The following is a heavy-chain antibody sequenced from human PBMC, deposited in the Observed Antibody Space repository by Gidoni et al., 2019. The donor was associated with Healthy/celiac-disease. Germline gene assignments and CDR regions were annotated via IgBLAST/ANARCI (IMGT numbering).Heavy chain of an antibody. J-gene: IGHJ4*02. CDR2: INHSGST. CDR3: ARGGGRDGYNLGLDY. CDR1: GGSFSGYY. V-gene: IGHV4-34*01. Sequence: QVQLQQWGAGLLKPSETLSLTCAVYGGSFSGYYWSWIRQPPGKGLEWIGEINHSGSTNYNPSLKSRVTISVDTSKNQFSLKLSSVTAADTAVYYCARGGGRDGYNLGLDYWGQGTLVTVSS. D-gene: IGHD5-12*01.